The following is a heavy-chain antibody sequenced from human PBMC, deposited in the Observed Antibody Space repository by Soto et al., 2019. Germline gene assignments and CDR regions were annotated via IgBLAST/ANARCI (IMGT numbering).Heavy chain of an antibody. CDR2: IIPIFGTA. CDR1: GGTFSSYA. D-gene: IGHD6-13*01. CDR3: ARDRGGRIAAAGSEAWDRGFDP. J-gene: IGHJ5*02. Sequence: SVKVSCKASGGTFSSYAISWVRQAPGKGLEWMGGIIPIFGTANYAQKFQGRVTITADESTSTAYMELSSLRSEDTAVYYCARDRGGRIAAAGSEAWDRGFDPWGQGTLVTVSS. V-gene: IGHV1-69*13.